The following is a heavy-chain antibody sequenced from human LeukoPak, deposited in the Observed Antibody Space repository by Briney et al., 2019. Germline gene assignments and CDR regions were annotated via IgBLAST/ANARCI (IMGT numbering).Heavy chain of an antibody. Sequence: SETLSLACTVSGGSISSYYWSWIRQPPGKGLEWIGYIYYSGSTNYNPSLKSRVTISVDTSKNQFSLKLSSVTAADTAAYYCARLGPGYDSSGYYSFDYWGQGTLVTVSS. J-gene: IGHJ4*02. CDR2: IYYSGST. CDR3: ARLGPGYDSSGYYSFDY. V-gene: IGHV4-59*08. D-gene: IGHD3-22*01. CDR1: GGSISSYY.